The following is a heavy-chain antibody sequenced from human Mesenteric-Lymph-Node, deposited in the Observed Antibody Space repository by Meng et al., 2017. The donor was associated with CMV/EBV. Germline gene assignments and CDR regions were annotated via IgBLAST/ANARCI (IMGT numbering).Heavy chain of an antibody. CDR1: GGSTSSYY. J-gene: IGHJ5*02. CDR3: AKTVCGGDCP. CDR2: VYYTGSS. D-gene: IGHD2-21*02. Sequence: SETLSLTCTVSGGSTSSYYWSWIRQTPGKGLEWIGYVYYTGSSNFNPSLKSRVTISVDTSKNQFSLKLSSVTAADTAVYYCAKTVCGGDCPWGQGTLVTVSS. V-gene: IGHV4-59*08.